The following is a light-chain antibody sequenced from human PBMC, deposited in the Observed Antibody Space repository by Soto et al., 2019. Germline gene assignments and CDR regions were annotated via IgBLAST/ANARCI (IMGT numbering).Light chain of an antibody. J-gene: IGLJ1*01. Sequence: QSALIQPPSVSGSPGQSVTISCTGTSSDVGSYDFVSWYQHHPGTVPKPMIYNVSTQPSGVPDRFSGSKSGNTASMTISGLQAEDEADFQCCSYTSSVTYVFATRTKVTVL. CDR3: CSYTSSVTYV. V-gene: IGLV2-18*02. CDR1: SSDVGSYDF. CDR2: NVS.